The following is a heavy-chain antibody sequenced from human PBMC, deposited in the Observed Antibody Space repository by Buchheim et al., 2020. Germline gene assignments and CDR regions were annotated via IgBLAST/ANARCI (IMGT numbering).Heavy chain of an antibody. D-gene: IGHD5-18*01. CDR2: INHSGST. V-gene: IGHV4-34*01. CDR1: GGSFSGYY. J-gene: IGHJ4*02. CDR3: ARVEGGYSYGFHFDY. Sequence: QVQLQQWGAGLLKPSETLSLTCAVYGGSFSGYYWSWIRQPPGKGLEWIGEINHSGSTNYNPSLKSRVTISVDTSKNQFSLKLSSVTAADTAVYYCARVEGGYSYGFHFDYWGQGTL.